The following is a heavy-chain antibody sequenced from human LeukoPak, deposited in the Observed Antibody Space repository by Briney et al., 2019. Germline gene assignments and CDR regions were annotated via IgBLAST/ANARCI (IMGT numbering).Heavy chain of an antibody. CDR1: GFTFSSYW. D-gene: IGHD1-14*01. Sequence: GGSLRLSCAASGFTFSSYWMFWVRQAPGKGLVWVLHIYTDGSSTTYADSVKGRFTISRDNAKNTLYLQMNSLRAEDTAVYYCARGGEPAGFDIWGQGTMVTVSS. CDR2: IYTDGSST. J-gene: IGHJ3*02. V-gene: IGHV3-74*01. CDR3: ARGGEPAGFDI.